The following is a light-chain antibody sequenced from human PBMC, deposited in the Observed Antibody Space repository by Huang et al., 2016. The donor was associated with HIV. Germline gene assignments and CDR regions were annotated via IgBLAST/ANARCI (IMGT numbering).Light chain of an antibody. Sequence: EVVMTQSPPTLYASPGERVTLSCRASQNVGRHLAWLQQRPGQAPRALIYGASNRAPAVPGRFIGGGSGTQFTLTITSLQSEDFAIYYCQQYDSRPRTFGQGTRIEIK. CDR2: GAS. CDR3: QQYDSRPRT. J-gene: IGKJ1*01. CDR1: QNVGRH. V-gene: IGKV3-15*01.